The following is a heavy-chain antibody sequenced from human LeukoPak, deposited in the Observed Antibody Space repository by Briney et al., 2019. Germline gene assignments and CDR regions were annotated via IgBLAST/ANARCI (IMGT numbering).Heavy chain of an antibody. CDR2: ISYDGSNK. D-gene: IGHD6-19*01. Sequence: GGSLRLSCAASGFTFSSYGMHRVRQAPGKGLEWVAVISYDGSNKYYADSVKGRFTISRDNSKNTLYLQMNSLRAEDTAVYYCAKTPSYSSGLGIHAFDIWGQGTMVTVSS. V-gene: IGHV3-30*18. J-gene: IGHJ3*02. CDR3: AKTPSYSSGLGIHAFDI. CDR1: GFTFSSYG.